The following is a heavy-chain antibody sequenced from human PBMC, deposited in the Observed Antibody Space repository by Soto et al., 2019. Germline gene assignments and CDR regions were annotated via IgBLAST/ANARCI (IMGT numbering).Heavy chain of an antibody. J-gene: IGHJ6*03. CDR1: GYTFTSYD. CDR3: ARGARVVRGVITDTTHQRPTKYYYYYMDV. D-gene: IGHD3-10*01. CDR2: MNPNSGNT. Sequence: ASVKVSCKASGYTFTSYDINWVRQATGQGLEWMGWMNPNSGNTGYAQKFQGRVTMTRNTSISTAYMELSSLRSEDTAVYYWARGARVVRGVITDTTHQRPTKYYYYYMDVWGKGTTVTVSS. V-gene: IGHV1-8*01.